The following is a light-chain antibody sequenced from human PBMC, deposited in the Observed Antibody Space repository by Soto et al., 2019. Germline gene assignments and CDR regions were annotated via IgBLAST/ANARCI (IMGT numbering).Light chain of an antibody. Sequence: EIVLTQSPATLSLSPGERATLSCRASQSVSSYLAWYQQKPGQAPRLLIYDASNRATDIPARFSGSGSGTDFTLTISGLKSEDFAVYYCQQRGKSHRTFGQGTKLEIK. CDR1: QSVSSY. J-gene: IGKJ2*01. CDR2: DAS. CDR3: QQRGKSHRT. V-gene: IGKV3D-11*02.